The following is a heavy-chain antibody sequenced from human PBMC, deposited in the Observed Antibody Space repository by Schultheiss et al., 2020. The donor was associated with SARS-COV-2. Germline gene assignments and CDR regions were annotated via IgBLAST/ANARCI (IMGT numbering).Heavy chain of an antibody. CDR3: ARDGYDYVWGSYRYPFDY. J-gene: IGHJ4*02. Sequence: SVKVSCKASGYTFTSYGISWVRQAPGQGLEWMGGIIPIFGTANYAQKFQGRVTITADKSTSTAYMELSSLRSEDTAVYYCARDGYDYVWGSYRYPFDYWGQGTLVTVSS. D-gene: IGHD3-16*02. V-gene: IGHV1-69*06. CDR1: GYTFTSYG. CDR2: IIPIFGTA.